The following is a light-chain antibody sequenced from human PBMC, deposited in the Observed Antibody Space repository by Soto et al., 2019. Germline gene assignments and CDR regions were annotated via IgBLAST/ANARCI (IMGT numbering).Light chain of an antibody. J-gene: IGLJ2*01. CDR3: SSYTSDFTII. V-gene: IGLV2-14*03. CDR1: ISDVGGYQY. CDR2: DVS. Sequence: QSALTQPASVSGSHGQSITISCTGTISDVGGYQYVSWFQQHPGKAPKLMIYDVSDRPSGVSSRFSGSKSGNTASLTISGLQSEDEADYYCSSYTSDFTIIFGGGTKLTVL.